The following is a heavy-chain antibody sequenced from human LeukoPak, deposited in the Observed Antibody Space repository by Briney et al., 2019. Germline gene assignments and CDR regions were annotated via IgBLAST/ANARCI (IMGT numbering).Heavy chain of an antibody. V-gene: IGHV4-34*01. CDR2: INHSGST. CDR3: ARGGYKRLYYMDV. J-gene: IGHJ6*03. CDR1: GGSFSGYY. D-gene: IGHD5-18*01. Sequence: KPSETLSLTCAVYGGSFSGYYWSWIRQPPGKGLEWIGEINHSGSTNYNPSLKSRVTISVDTSKIQFSLKLSSVTAVDTAVYYCARGGYKRLYYMDVWGKGTTVTVSS.